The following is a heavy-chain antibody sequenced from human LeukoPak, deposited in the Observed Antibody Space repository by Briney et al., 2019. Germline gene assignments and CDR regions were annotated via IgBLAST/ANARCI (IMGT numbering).Heavy chain of an antibody. Sequence: SVKVSCKASGGTFSSYAISWVRQAPGQGLEWMGGIIPIFGTANYAQKFQGRVTITADESTSTAYMELSSLRSEDTAVYYCAGYSSSWYRDYYYGMDVWGQGTTVTVSS. V-gene: IGHV1-69*13. CDR1: GGTFSSYA. CDR3: AGYSSSWYRDYYYGMDV. CDR2: IIPIFGTA. D-gene: IGHD6-13*01. J-gene: IGHJ6*02.